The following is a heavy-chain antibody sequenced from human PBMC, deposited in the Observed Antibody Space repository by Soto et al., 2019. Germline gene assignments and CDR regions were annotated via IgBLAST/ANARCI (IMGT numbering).Heavy chain of an antibody. CDR3: AKDQGEGGDYENLLPSD. J-gene: IGHJ4*02. CDR1: GFTFRHYA. V-gene: IGHV3-23*04. Sequence: EVQLVESGGGLVQPGGSLRLSCAASGFTFRHYAMNWVRQAPGKGLEWVSGISSGRGATIRYPESVQGRFSISRDNSKNTLFLQMNNLRVDDTALYYCAKDQGEGGDYENLLPSDWGQGILVTVSS. CDR2: ISSGRGATI. D-gene: IGHD4-17*01.